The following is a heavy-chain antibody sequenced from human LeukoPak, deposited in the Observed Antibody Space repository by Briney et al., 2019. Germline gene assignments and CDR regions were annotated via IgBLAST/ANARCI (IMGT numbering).Heavy chain of an antibody. CDR2: IHYTGST. J-gene: IGHJ4*02. CDR3: ARPHSPYYYGSGSPPFDY. Sequence: PSETLSLTCTVSGGSISSYYWSWIRQSPGKGLECIGYIHYTGSTNYNPSLKSRVTISVDTSKNQFSLKLSSVTAADTAVYYCARPHSPYYYGSGSPPFDYWGQGTLVTVSS. V-gene: IGHV4-59*12. CDR1: GGSISSYY. D-gene: IGHD3-10*01.